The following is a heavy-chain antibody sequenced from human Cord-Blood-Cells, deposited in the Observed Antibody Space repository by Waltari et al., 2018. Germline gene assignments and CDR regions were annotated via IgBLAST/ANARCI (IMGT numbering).Heavy chain of an antibody. V-gene: IGHV1-69*01. D-gene: IGHD1-26*01. Sequence: QVQLVQSGAEVKKLGSSVKVSCKASGATFSSYAISCVQPAPGQGLEWMGGIIPIFGTANYAQKFQGRVTITADESTSTAYMELSSLRSEDTAVYYCARDRMGGSYQYFDYWGQGTLVTVSS. CDR1: GATFSSYA. J-gene: IGHJ4*02. CDR3: ARDRMGGSYQYFDY. CDR2: IIPIFGTA.